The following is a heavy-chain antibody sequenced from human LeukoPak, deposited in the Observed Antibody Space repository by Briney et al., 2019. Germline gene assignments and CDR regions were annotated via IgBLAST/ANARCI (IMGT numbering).Heavy chain of an antibody. CDR3: ARTIHSYALKYYYYGMDV. D-gene: IGHD5-18*01. J-gene: IGHJ6*02. CDR2: ISSSGSTI. V-gene: IGHV3-48*03. CDR1: GFTFSSYE. Sequence: PGGSLRLSCAASGFTFSSYEMNWVRQAPGKGLEWVSYISSSGSTICYADSVKGRFTISRDNAKNSLYLQMNSLRAEDTAVYYCARTIHSYALKYYYYGMDVWGQGTTVTVSS.